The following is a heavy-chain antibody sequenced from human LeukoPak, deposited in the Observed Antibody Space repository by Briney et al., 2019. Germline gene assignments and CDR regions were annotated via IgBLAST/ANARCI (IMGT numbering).Heavy chain of an antibody. CDR3: AREGSGSYYFDY. D-gene: IGHD1-26*01. V-gene: IGHV3-13*01. CDR2: IGTAGDT. Sequence: GGSLRLSCAASGFTFSSYDMHWVRQATGKGLEWVSAIGTAGDTYYPGSVKGRFTISRENAKNSLYLQMNSLRAGDTAVYYCAREGSGSYYFDYWGQGTLDTVSS. CDR1: GFTFSSYD. J-gene: IGHJ4*02.